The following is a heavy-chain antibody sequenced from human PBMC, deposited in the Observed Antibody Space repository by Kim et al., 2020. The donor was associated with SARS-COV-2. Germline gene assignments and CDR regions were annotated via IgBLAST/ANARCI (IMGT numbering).Heavy chain of an antibody. D-gene: IGHD6-13*01. CDR3: AREQFSSSWFNGWFDP. V-gene: IGHV4-59*01. Sequence: PALNRRVTRSVDTSKNQFSLRLSSVTAADTAVYYCAREQFSSSWFNGWFDPWGQGTLVTVSS. J-gene: IGHJ5*02.